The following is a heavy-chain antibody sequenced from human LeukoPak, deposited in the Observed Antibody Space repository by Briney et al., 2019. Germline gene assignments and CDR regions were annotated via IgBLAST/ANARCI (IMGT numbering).Heavy chain of an antibody. Sequence: SETLSLTCAVYGGSFSGYYWSWIRQPPGKGLEWIGEINHSGSTNYNPSLKSRVTISVDTSKNQFSLKLSSVTAADTAVYYCASSGVPAAIRTVWYYYYYVDVWGKGTTVTVSS. CDR2: INHSGST. J-gene: IGHJ6*03. V-gene: IGHV4-34*01. CDR1: GGSFSGYY. D-gene: IGHD2-2*02. CDR3: ASSGVPAAIRTVWYYYYYVDV.